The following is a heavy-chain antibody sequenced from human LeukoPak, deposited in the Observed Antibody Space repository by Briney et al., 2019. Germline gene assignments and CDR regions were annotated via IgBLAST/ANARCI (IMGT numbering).Heavy chain of an antibody. J-gene: IGHJ3*02. CDR3: ARTVLYQGAFDI. CDR1: GYTFTSYA. CDR2: INAGNGNT. Sequence: ASVKVSCKASGYTFTSYAMHWVRQAPGQRLEWMGWINAGNGNTKYSQKFQGRVTITRDTSASTAYMELSSLRSEDTAVYYCARTVLYQGAFDIWGQGTMVTVSS. D-gene: IGHD2-8*01. V-gene: IGHV1-3*01.